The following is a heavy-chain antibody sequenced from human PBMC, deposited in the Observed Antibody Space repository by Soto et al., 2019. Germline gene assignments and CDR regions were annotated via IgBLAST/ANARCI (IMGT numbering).Heavy chain of an antibody. CDR2: ISAYNGNT. CDR1: GWTFPSYG. V-gene: IGHV1-18*04. Sequence: GAELNVSCKCRGWTFPSYGISWVRQAPGQGLEWMGWISAYNGNTNYAQKLQGRVTMTTDTSTSKAYMELRSLRSDDTAVYYCARDGTQDYYDSSGYSDYWGQGTLVTVSS. CDR3: ARDGTQDYYDSSGYSDY. J-gene: IGHJ4*02. D-gene: IGHD3-22*01.